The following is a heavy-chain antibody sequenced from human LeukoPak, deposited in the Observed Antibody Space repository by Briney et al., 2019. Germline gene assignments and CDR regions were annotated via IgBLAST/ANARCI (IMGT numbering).Heavy chain of an antibody. Sequence: GGSPRLSCAASGFTFSSYAMSWVRQAPGKGLEWVSAISGSGGSTYYADSVKGRFTISRDNSKNTLYLQMNSLRAEDTAVYYCAKDGYYDFWSGYYYGSGGFRGMDVWGQGTTVTVSS. J-gene: IGHJ6*02. CDR3: AKDGYYDFWSGYYYGSGGFRGMDV. D-gene: IGHD3-3*01. CDR2: ISGSGGST. V-gene: IGHV3-23*01. CDR1: GFTFSSYA.